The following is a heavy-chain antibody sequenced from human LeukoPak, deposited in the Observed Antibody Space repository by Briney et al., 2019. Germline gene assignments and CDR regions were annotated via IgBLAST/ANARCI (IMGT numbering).Heavy chain of an antibody. Sequence: SETLSLTCTVSGGSISSSSYYWGWIRQPPGKELQWIASVYYSGRTNYSPSLKSRVTISVDTSEKQFSLQLNSVTAADTAVYYCARGGPAARLITFGGVTDYWGQGTLVTVSS. CDR3: ARGGPAARLITFGGVTDY. CDR2: VYYSGRT. CDR1: GGSISSSSYY. V-gene: IGHV4-39*02. D-gene: IGHD3-16*01. J-gene: IGHJ4*02.